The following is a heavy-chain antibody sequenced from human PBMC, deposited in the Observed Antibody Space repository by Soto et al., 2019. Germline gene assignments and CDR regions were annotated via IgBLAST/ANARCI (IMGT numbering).Heavy chain of an antibody. Sequence: QVQLVQSGAEVKKPGASVKVSCKASGYTFTSYDINWVRQATGQGLEWMGWMNPNSGNTGYAQKFQGRVTMTRNTSISTAYMELSSLRSEDTAVYYCARRSRIQLWTKNWFDPWGQGTLVTVSS. CDR1: GYTFTSYD. D-gene: IGHD5-18*01. J-gene: IGHJ5*02. V-gene: IGHV1-8*01. CDR3: ARRSRIQLWTKNWFDP. CDR2: MNPNSGNT.